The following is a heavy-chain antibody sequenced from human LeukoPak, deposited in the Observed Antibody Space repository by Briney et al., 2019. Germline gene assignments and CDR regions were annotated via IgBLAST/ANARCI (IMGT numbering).Heavy chain of an antibody. CDR3: ARDSYSSGLPDY. J-gene: IGHJ4*02. CDR2: IYTSGST. Sequence: SETLSLTCTVSGGSINSYYWSWIRQPAGKGLEWIGRIYTSGSTNYSPSLKSRVTMSVDTSKNQFSLTLTSVTAADTAVYYCARDSYSSGLPDYWGQGTLVTVSS. D-gene: IGHD6-25*01. V-gene: IGHV4-4*07. CDR1: GGSINSYY.